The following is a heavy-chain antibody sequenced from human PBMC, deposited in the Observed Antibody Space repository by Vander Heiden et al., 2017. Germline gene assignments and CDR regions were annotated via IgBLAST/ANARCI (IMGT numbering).Heavy chain of an antibody. Sequence: EVQLVESGGGLVKPGGSLRLSCAASGFIFSSYSMNWVRQAPGKGLEWVSSISSSSSYIYYADSVKGRFTISRDNAKNSLYLQMNGLRAEDTAVYYCATIIAVAGTDYWGQGTLVTVSS. D-gene: IGHD6-19*01. V-gene: IGHV3-21*01. CDR3: ATIIAVAGTDY. CDR2: ISSSSSYI. J-gene: IGHJ4*02. CDR1: GFIFSSYS.